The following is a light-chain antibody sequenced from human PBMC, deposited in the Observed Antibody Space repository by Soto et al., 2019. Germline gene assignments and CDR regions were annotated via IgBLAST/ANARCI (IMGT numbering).Light chain of an antibody. CDR3: QQYNNWLRT. J-gene: IGKJ1*01. CDR2: AAS. V-gene: IGKV3-15*01. Sequence: ILMTQSPATLSLSHGDRTILACRSSQIVCSNLAWYQQKPGQTPRLIIYAASTRASGVPASFSGSGSGTEFTLTISSLQSEDFAVYYCQQYNNWLRTFGHGTKVDIK. CDR1: QIVCSN.